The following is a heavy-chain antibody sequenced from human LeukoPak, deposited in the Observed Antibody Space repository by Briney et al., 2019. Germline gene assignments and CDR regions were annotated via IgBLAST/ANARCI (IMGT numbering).Heavy chain of an antibody. CDR2: IYSGGNT. CDR3: ARGLDFWSGYHFDS. V-gene: IGHV3-53*01. CDR1: GFIVSDKY. Sequence: GGSLRLSCAASGFIVSDKYMSWVRLAPGRGLEWVSLIYSGGNTYYADSVKGRFTISRDKSNNTLYPQMNSLRVEDSAVYYCARGLDFWSGYHFDSWGQGTLVTVSS. D-gene: IGHD3-3*01. J-gene: IGHJ4*02.